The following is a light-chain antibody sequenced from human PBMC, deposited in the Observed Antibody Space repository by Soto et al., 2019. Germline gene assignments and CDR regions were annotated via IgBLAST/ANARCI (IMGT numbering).Light chain of an antibody. CDR1: QGIKND. Sequence: AIVMTQSPSSLSASVGDRVTITCRASQGIKNDLGWYQQKPGNVPKLLIYAASRLQSVVPSSCSGSGSGTDFTLTISILQPEYFATYYCLQDYNYTLTFGHGTKVDIK. CDR3: LQDYNYTLT. V-gene: IGKV1-6*01. CDR2: AAS. J-gene: IGKJ3*01.